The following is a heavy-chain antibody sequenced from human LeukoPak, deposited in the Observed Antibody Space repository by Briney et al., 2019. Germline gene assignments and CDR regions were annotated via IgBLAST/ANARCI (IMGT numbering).Heavy chain of an antibody. CDR1: GFTFDDYA. CDR3: ASYRSLGYCSGGSCSGYNWFDP. Sequence: GGSLRLSCAASGFTFDDYAMHWVRQAPGKGLEWVSLISWDGGGNYYADTVKGRFTISRDNSKNSLYLQMNSLRAEDTAVYYCASYRSLGYCSGGSCSGYNWFDPWGQGTLVTVSS. J-gene: IGHJ5*02. D-gene: IGHD2-15*01. CDR2: ISWDGGGN. V-gene: IGHV3-43D*03.